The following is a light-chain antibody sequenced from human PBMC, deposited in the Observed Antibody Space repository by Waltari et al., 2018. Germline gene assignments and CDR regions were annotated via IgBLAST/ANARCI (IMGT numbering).Light chain of an antibody. V-gene: IGKV3-20*01. CDR3: QHYESLPVT. CDR2: HAS. CDR1: QSISKY. J-gene: IGKJ1*01. Sequence: EIVLTQSPATLSLSPGDRATLSCRASQSISKYLAWYKQKPGQAPRLLIFHASSRAAGIPDRFSGSGSGTDFSLTISRLEPEDFAVYYCQHYESLPVTCGQGTKVEIK.